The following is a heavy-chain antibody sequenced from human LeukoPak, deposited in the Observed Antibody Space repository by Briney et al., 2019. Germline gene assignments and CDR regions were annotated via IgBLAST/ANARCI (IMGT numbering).Heavy chain of an antibody. CDR2: VSYSGTYT. Sequence: PGGSLRLSCEASGFLFSDYTMNWVRQAPGKGLEWVSSVSYSGTYTFYADSVTGRFTISRDNAKNSLYLQMDNLRVDDSARYYFVRYLRFIGGSDWFDPWGQGTQVIVSS. CDR1: GFLFSDYT. V-gene: IGHV3-21*01. J-gene: IGHJ5*02. CDR3: VRYLRFIGGSDWFDP. D-gene: IGHD3-3*01.